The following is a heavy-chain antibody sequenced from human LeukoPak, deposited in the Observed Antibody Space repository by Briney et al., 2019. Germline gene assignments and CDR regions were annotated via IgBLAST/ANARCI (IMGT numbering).Heavy chain of an antibody. V-gene: IGHV4-59*01. Sequence: PSETLSLTCTVSGGSISSYYWSWIRQPPGKGLEWIGYIYYSGSTNYNPSLKSRVTISVDTSKNQFSLKLSSVTAADTAVYYCASVNYYDSSGYYLSPDYWGQGTLVTVSS. J-gene: IGHJ4*02. CDR2: IYYSGST. CDR3: ASVNYYDSSGYYLSPDY. D-gene: IGHD3-22*01. CDR1: GGSISSYY.